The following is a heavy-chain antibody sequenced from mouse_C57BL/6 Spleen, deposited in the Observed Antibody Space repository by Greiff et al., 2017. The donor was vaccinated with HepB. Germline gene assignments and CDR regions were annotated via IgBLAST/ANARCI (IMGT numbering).Heavy chain of an antibody. CDR3: ARYISTVVADDWYFGV. J-gene: IGHJ1*03. Sequence: QVQLQQPGAELVKPGASVKLSCKASGYTFTSYWMHWVKQRPGRGLEWIGRIDPTIGGTKYNEKFKSKATLTVDKASSTAYMQLSSLTSEDSAVYYCARYISTVVADDWYFGVWGTGTTVTVSS. V-gene: IGHV1-72*01. CDR2: IDPTIGGT. D-gene: IGHD1-1*01. CDR1: GYTFTSYW.